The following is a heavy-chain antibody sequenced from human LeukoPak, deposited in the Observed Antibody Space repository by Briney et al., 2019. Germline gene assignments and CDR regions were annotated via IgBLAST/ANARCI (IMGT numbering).Heavy chain of an antibody. CDR1: GFTFSSYG. CDR2: ISNSGGST. J-gene: IGHJ6*03. V-gene: IGHV3-23*01. CDR3: AKDQGGLWFGDYYMDV. D-gene: IGHD3-10*01. Sequence: PGGTLRLSCAASGFTFSSYGMSWVRQAPGKGLEWVSSISNSGGSTYYADSVKGRFTISRDNSRNTLYLQMHSLRAEDTAVYYCAKDQGGLWFGDYYMDVWGKGTTVTVSS.